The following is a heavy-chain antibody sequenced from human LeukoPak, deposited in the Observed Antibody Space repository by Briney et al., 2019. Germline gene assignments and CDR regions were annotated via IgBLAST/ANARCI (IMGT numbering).Heavy chain of an antibody. Sequence: PSETLSLTCAVYGGSFRGHYWYWIRQPPGKGLEWIGEINHRGATNYNPSLKSRVPISVDMSKNQFSLKLTSVTAADTAVYYCVEGGATVADWGQGTTVTVSS. V-gene: IGHV4-34*01. CDR3: VEGGATVAD. J-gene: IGHJ6*02. D-gene: IGHD1-26*01. CDR2: INHRGAT. CDR1: GGSFRGHY.